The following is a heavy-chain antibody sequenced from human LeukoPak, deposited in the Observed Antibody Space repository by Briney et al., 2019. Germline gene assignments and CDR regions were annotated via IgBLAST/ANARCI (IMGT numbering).Heavy chain of an antibody. Sequence: ASVKVSCKASGYTFSAYYIHWVRQAPGQGLEWMGWIDPNRGTTKYAPNFQGRVTITRDTSISTAYMELGSLTSDDTAMFYCARGNSGDSWGQGALVTV. D-gene: IGHD4-23*01. CDR2: IDPNRGTT. V-gene: IGHV1-2*02. CDR1: GYTFSAYY. J-gene: IGHJ4*02. CDR3: ARGNSGDS.